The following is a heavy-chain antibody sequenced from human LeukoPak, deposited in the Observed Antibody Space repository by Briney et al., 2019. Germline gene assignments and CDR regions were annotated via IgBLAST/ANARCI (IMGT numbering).Heavy chain of an antibody. CDR2: IYYGGST. D-gene: IGHD3-16*02. J-gene: IGHJ5*01. Sequence: PSETLSLTCSVSGDSTGSYYWTWLRQSPGKGLEWIGYIYYGGSTNYSPSLKSRVSISVDTSNNQFSLQLRSVSAADTAIYYCARGRARDGSYPWFDSWGQGTLVTVSS. CDR1: GDSTGSYY. V-gene: IGHV4-59*01. CDR3: ARGRARDGSYPWFDS.